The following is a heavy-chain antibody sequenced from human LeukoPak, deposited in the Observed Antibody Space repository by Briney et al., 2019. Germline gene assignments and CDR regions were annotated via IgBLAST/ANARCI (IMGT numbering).Heavy chain of an antibody. Sequence: GGSLRLSCAASGFTFNDAWMNWVRQAPGKGLEWVSAISGSGGSTYYADSVKGRFTISRDNSKNTLFLQMNSLRAEDTAVYYCAIRPWDYDSSGFYDYWGQGTLVTVSS. D-gene: IGHD3-22*01. J-gene: IGHJ4*02. V-gene: IGHV3-23*01. CDR3: AIRPWDYDSSGFYDY. CDR1: GFTFNDAW. CDR2: ISGSGGST.